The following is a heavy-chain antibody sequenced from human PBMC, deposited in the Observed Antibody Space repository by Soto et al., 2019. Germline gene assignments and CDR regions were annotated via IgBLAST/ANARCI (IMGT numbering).Heavy chain of an antibody. CDR3: ARDMTRTVVPYFDF. V-gene: IGHV1-69*06. CDR1: GGTFSDYV. CDR2: IIPISGAA. J-gene: IGHJ4*02. Sequence: VKVSCKASGGTFSDYVVNWVRQAPGQGLEWMGRIIPISGAANYAQKFQGRVTITADKSTSTSYMELSSLRSEDTAVYYCARDMTRTVVPYFDFWGQGTLVTVSS. D-gene: IGHD1-7*01.